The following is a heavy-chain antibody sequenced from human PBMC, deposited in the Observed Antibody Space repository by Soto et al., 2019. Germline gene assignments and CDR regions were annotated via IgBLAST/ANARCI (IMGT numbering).Heavy chain of an antibody. CDR1: GYSFTSYW. CDR3: ARRGYCSGGRCYFISCAFDI. CDR2: IDPSDSYT. J-gene: IGHJ3*02. Sequence: GESLKISCKGSGYSFTSYWISWVRQMPGKGLEWMGRIDPSDSYTNYSPSFQGHVTISADKSISTAYLQWSSLKASDTAMYYCARRGYCSGGRCYFISCAFDIWGEGTMVTVSS. D-gene: IGHD2-15*01. V-gene: IGHV5-10-1*01.